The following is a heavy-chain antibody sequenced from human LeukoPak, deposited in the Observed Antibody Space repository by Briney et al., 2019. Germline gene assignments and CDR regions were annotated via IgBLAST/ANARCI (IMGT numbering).Heavy chain of an antibody. D-gene: IGHD6-19*01. V-gene: IGHV4-34*01. CDR3: ARDYVGSGWYLLYRPRGVAFDI. Sequence: PSETLSLTCAVYGGSFSGYYWSWIRQPPGKGLEWIGEINHSGSTNYNPSLKSRVTISVDTSKNQFSLKLSSVTAADTAVYYCARDYVGSGWYLLYRPRGVAFDIWGQGTMVTVSS. J-gene: IGHJ3*02. CDR2: INHSGST. CDR1: GGSFSGYY.